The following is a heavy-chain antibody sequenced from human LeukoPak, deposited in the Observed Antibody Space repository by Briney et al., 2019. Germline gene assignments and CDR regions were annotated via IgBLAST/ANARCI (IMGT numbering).Heavy chain of an antibody. V-gene: IGHV4-4*07. Sequence: SSETLSLTCTVSGGSISSYYWSWIRQPAGKGLEWIGRIYTSGSTNYNPSLKSRVTMSVDTSKNQFSLKLSSVTAADTAVYYCARGLRYDFWSGYLSFSGFFQADWFDPWGQGTLVTVSS. D-gene: IGHD3-3*01. CDR2: IYTSGST. CDR1: GGSISSYY. J-gene: IGHJ5*02. CDR3: ARGLRYDFWSGYLSFSGFFQADWFDP.